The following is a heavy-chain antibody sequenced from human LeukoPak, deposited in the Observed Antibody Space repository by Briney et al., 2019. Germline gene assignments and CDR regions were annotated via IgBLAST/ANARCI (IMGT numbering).Heavy chain of an antibody. Sequence: GGSLRLSCAASGFTFSSYWMHWVRQAPGKGLVWVSRINSDGSSTSYADSVKGRFTISRDNAKNTLYLQMGSLRAEDMAVYYCARGEEVLGYCSSTSCYAFDYWGQGTLVTVSS. CDR3: ARGEEVLGYCSSTSCYAFDY. CDR2: INSDGSST. J-gene: IGHJ4*02. CDR1: GFTFSSYW. V-gene: IGHV3-74*01. D-gene: IGHD2-2*01.